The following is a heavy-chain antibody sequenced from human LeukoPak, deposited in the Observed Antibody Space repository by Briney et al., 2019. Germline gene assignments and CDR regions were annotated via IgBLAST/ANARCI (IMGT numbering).Heavy chain of an antibody. CDR3: AGETDNTWAYAFDI. Sequence: PGGTLRLSCAASGFTFSSYAMSWVRQAPGKGLEWVSGFSVSDQTTYYADSVKGRFTISRDNAKNSLYLQMNSLRAEDTAVYYCAGETDNTWAYAFDIWGQGTMVTVSS. V-gene: IGHV3-23*01. CDR2: FSVSDQTT. CDR1: GFTFSSYA. J-gene: IGHJ3*02. D-gene: IGHD1-14*01.